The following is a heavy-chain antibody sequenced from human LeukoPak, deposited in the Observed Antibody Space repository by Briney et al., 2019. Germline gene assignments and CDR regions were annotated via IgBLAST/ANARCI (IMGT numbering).Heavy chain of an antibody. CDR2: MNPNNGNT. J-gene: IGHJ6*04. Sequence: ASVKVSCKASGYTFTSYDIHWVRQAPGQGLEWMGWMNPNNGNTGDAQKFQGRVTMTRDPSISTAYMELSSLRSEDTGVYFCARALAGTAELDVWGKGTTVTVSS. V-gene: IGHV1-8*01. CDR3: ARALAGTAELDV. D-gene: IGHD1-1*01. CDR1: GYTFTSYD.